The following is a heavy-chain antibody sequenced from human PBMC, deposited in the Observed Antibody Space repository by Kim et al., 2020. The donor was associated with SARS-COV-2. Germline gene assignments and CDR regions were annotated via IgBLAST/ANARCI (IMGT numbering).Heavy chain of an antibody. CDR3: ASCVGGSIVVLVYDAE. CDR2: IYYSGST. J-gene: IGHJ1*01. CDR1: GGSISSSSYY. Sequence: SETLSLTCTVSGGSISSSSYYWGWIRQPPGKGLVWIGSIYYSGSTYYNPSLKSRVTISVDTSKNQFSLKLSSVTAADTAVYYCASCVGGSIVVLVYDAE. V-gene: IGHV4-39*01. D-gene: IGHD2-15*01.